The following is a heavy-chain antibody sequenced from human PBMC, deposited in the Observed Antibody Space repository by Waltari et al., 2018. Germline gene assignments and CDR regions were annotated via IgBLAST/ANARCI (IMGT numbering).Heavy chain of an antibody. CDR3: AAHGYPAME. Sequence: DVHLVESGGGLVQPGGSLRLSCAASGFTFSVYWMHWVRQGPGGGLVWVSHVAPDRGTADYEDSVKGRFTNSRDNAKNTLYLQMNSLRPEGAAVYDCAAHGYPAMEWGQGTLVTVSS. V-gene: IGHV3-74*01. J-gene: IGHJ4*02. CDR1: GFTFSVYW. D-gene: IGHD6-13*01. CDR2: VAPDRGTA.